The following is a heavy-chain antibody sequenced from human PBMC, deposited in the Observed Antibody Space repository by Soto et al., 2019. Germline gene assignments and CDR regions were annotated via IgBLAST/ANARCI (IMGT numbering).Heavy chain of an antibody. J-gene: IGHJ3*02. D-gene: IGHD3-3*01. Sequence: QLHLVQSGAVVKKPGASVTVSCSASGYPVTAYYMHWVRQAPGRGLEWMGGINPATGAAKYTQTFPGRVTMTRDTSTSTVFMELSGLKSEDTAVFYCARGGGVGVAESAAFDMWGQGTLVTVSS. V-gene: IGHV1-2*02. CDR2: INPATGAA. CDR3: ARGGGVGVAESAAFDM. CDR1: GYPVTAYY.